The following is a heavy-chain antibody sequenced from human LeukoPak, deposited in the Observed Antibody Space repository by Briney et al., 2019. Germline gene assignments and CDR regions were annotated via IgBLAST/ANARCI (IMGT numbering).Heavy chain of an antibody. CDR1: GGSISSSGYY. CDR3: ASSRGRLGAFDI. Sequence: SETLSLTCTVSGGSISSSGYYWGWIRQPPGKGLEWIGSIYYSGSTYYNPSLKSRVTISVDTSKNQFSLKLSSVTAADTAVYYCASSRGRLGAFDIWGQGTMVTVSS. CDR2: IYYSGST. V-gene: IGHV4-39*01. D-gene: IGHD3-10*01. J-gene: IGHJ3*02.